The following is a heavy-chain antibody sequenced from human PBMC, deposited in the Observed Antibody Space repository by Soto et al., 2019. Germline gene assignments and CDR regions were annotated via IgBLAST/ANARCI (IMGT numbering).Heavy chain of an antibody. D-gene: IGHD2-21*02. CDR3: ARDQRGRDWHGEDY. CDR1: GGSISSSSYY. Sequence: SETLSLTCTVSGGSISSSSYYWGWIRQPPGKGLEWIGSIYYSGSTYYNPSLKSRVTISVDTSKNQFSLKLNSVTAADTAVYYCARDQRGRDWHGEDYWGQGTLVTVSS. V-gene: IGHV4-39*07. CDR2: IYYSGST. J-gene: IGHJ4*02.